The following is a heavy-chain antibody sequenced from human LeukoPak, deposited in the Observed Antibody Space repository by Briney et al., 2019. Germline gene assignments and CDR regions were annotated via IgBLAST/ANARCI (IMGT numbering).Heavy chain of an antibody. J-gene: IGHJ4*02. CDR3: ARGSKGRSKIDY. V-gene: IGHV3-7*01. D-gene: IGHD4-17*01. CDR2: IKKDGSEK. Sequence: GGSLRLSCAASGFTFSGYWMSWVRQAPGKGLEWVANIKKDGSEKYNADSVKGRFTISRDNANNSLYLQMNSLRAEDTAVYYCARGSKGRSKIDYWGQGTLVTVSS. CDR1: GFTFSGYW.